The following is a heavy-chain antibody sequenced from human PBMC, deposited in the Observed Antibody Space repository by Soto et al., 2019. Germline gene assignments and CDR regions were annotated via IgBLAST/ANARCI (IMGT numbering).Heavy chain of an antibody. D-gene: IGHD6-6*01. Sequence: QLQLQESGQGRVKPSETLSLTCIVSVGSISISSYTWGGIRQPPGKGLEWIGSIYYSGSTYYNPSLKSRVTISVDTSKNQFSLKLSSVTAADTAVFYCARHRARNWFDPWGQGTLVTVSS. CDR3: ARHRARNWFDP. CDR1: VGSISISSYT. CDR2: IYYSGST. J-gene: IGHJ5*02. V-gene: IGHV4-39*01.